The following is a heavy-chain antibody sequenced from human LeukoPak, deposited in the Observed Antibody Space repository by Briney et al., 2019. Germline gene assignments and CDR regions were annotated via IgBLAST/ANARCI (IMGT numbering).Heavy chain of an antibody. D-gene: IGHD5-24*01. V-gene: IGHV4-4*07. J-gene: IGHJ3*02. CDR1: GASVSSYY. Sequence: SETLSLTCTVSGASVSSYYWIWIRQPAGRGLEWIGRIDASGSTNYNPSLKSRVTMSVDSSKSQFSLKVSSVTAADTAVYYCARKDGDIWGQGTMVTVSS. CDR3: ARKDGDI. CDR2: IDASGST.